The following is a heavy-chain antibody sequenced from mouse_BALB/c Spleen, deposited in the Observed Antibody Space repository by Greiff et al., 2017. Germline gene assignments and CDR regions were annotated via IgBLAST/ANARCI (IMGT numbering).Heavy chain of an antibody. Sequence: EVKLMESGPVLARPGASVKMSCKASGYTFTSYWMHWVKQRPGQGLEWIGAIYPGNSDTSYNQKFKGKAKLTAVTSTSTAYMELSSLTNEDSAVYYCTRDYDGSSYGYWGQGTTLTVSS. J-gene: IGHJ2*01. CDR3: TRDYDGSSYGY. CDR1: GYTFTSYW. D-gene: IGHD1-1*01. V-gene: IGHV1-5*01. CDR2: IYPGNSDT.